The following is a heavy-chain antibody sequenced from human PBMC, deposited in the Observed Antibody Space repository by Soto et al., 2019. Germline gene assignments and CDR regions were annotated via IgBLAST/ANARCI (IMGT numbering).Heavy chain of an antibody. Sequence: ASVKVSCKASGYTFTGYYMHWVRQAPGQGLEWMGRINPNSGGTNYAQKFQGRVTMTRDTSISTAYMELSRLRSDDTAVYYCARDPQVTFGGVIADDDFDIWGQGTMVTVSS. CDR3: ARDPQVTFGGVIADDDFDI. D-gene: IGHD3-16*02. CDR1: GYTFTGYY. CDR2: INPNSGGT. V-gene: IGHV1-2*06. J-gene: IGHJ3*02.